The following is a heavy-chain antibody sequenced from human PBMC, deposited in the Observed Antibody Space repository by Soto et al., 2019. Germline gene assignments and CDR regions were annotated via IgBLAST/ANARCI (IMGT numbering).Heavy chain of an antibody. CDR2: ISYDGRNK. CDR3: AREIERLLGY. CDR1: GFTFSSYA. V-gene: IGHV3-30*04. J-gene: IGHJ4*02. D-gene: IGHD3-3*01. Sequence: QVQLVESGGGVVQPGRSLRLSCAASGFTFSSYAMHWVRQAPGKGLEWVAVISYDGRNKYYEGSVKGRFTISRDNSKNTLYLQMNSLRAEDTGVYYCAREIERLLGYWGQGTLVTVSS.